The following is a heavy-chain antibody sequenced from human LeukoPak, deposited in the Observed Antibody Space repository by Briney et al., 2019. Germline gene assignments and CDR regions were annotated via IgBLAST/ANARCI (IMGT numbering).Heavy chain of an antibody. CDR2: ISYGGHNK. V-gene: IGHV3-30*04. CDR1: GFSFTNYA. D-gene: IGHD3-10*01. Sequence: GRSLRLSCTASGFSFTNYALHWGRQAPRKGLDWVAAISYGGHNKYYADSVKGRFTISRDNSRDTLYLQMNSLRAEDTALYYCARDRGSDADYYASGTYYSWGRGTLVTISS. CDR3: ARDRGSDADYYASGTYYS. J-gene: IGHJ4*02.